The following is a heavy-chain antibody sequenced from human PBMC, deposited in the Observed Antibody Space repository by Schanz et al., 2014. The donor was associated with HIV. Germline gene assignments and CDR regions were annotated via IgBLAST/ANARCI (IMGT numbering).Heavy chain of an antibody. CDR2: ISYDGSNK. Sequence: QVQLVESGEGVVQPGRSLRLSCAASGFTFSSYGMHWVRQAPGKGLEWVAVISYDGSNKYYADSVKGRFTISRDNSKNTLNLQMNSLRAEDTAVYYCTKDPNNREKAFDYWGQGTLVTVSS. D-gene: IGHD1-26*01. CDR1: GFTFSSYG. J-gene: IGHJ4*02. CDR3: TKDPNNREKAFDY. V-gene: IGHV3-30*18.